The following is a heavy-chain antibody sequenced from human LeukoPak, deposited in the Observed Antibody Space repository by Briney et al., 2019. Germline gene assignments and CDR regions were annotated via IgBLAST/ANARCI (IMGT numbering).Heavy chain of an antibody. V-gene: IGHV4-34*01. CDR1: GGSFSGYY. CDR2: INHSGST. J-gene: IGHJ4*02. Sequence: ASETLSLTCAVYGGSFSGYYWSWIRQPPGKGLEWIGEINHSGSTNYNPSLKSRVTISVDTSKNQFSLKLSSVTAADTAVYYCAREGGNTGSTFDYWGQGTLVTVSS. CDR3: AREGGNTGSTFDY. D-gene: IGHD1-1*01.